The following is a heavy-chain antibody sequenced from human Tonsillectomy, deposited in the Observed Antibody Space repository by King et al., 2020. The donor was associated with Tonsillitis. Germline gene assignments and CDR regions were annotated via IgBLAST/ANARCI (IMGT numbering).Heavy chain of an antibody. CDR1: GFTFSNAW. CDR2: IKSKSDGGTT. CDR3: TTSGTYPQSRDY. J-gene: IGHJ4*02. D-gene: IGHD1-26*01. Sequence: VQLVESGGGLVKPGGSLRLSCAVSGFTFSNAWMSWVRQAPGKGLEWVGRIKSKSDGGTTDYAAPVKGRCTISRDDSKNTLYLQMNSLETEDTAVYYCTTSGTYPQSRDYWGQGTLVTASS. V-gene: IGHV3-15*01.